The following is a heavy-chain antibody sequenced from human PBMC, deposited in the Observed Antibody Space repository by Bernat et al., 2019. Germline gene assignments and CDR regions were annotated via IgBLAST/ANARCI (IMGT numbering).Heavy chain of an antibody. D-gene: IGHD5-24*01. Sequence: EVQLVQSGAEVKKPGESLKISCKGSGYNFASYWIGWVRQMPGRGLEWMGNIYPGDSDTKYSPSFQGQVTISVDKSISTAYLQWSSLQASDTAIYYCARRDGYNDYWGQGTLVTVSS. J-gene: IGHJ4*02. CDR3: ARRDGYNDY. CDR2: IYPGDSDT. V-gene: IGHV5-51*01. CDR1: GYNFASYW.